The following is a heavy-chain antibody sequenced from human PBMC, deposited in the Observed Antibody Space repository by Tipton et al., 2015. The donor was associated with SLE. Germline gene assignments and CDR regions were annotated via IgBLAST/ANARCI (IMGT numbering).Heavy chain of an antibody. CDR3: ASITRDGADDY. V-gene: IGHV4-39*01. J-gene: IGHJ4*02. Sequence: TLSLTCTVSGGSISSSSYYWGWIRQPPGKGLEWIGSIYYSGSTYYNPSLKSRVTISVDTAKNQFSLKLNPVTAADTAVYYCASITRDGADDYWGQGTLVTVSS. D-gene: IGHD1-14*01. CDR1: GGSISSSSYY. CDR2: IYYSGST.